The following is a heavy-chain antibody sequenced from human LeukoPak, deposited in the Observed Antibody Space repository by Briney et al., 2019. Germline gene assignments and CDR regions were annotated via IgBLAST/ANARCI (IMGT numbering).Heavy chain of an antibody. J-gene: IGHJ4*02. CDR1: GGSISSSSYY. CDR3: ARGPRLRSDAFGY. Sequence: PSETLSLTCTVSGGSISSSSYYWSWIRQPPGKGLEWIGEINHSGSTNYNPSLKSRVTISVDTSKNQFSLKLSSVTAADTAVYYCARGPRLRSDAFGYWGQGTLVTVSS. CDR2: INHSGST. D-gene: IGHD4-17*01. V-gene: IGHV4-39*07.